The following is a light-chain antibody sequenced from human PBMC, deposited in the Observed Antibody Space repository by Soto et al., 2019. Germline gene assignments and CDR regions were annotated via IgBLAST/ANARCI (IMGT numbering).Light chain of an antibody. CDR3: QQANTFALT. J-gene: IGKJ4*01. CDR1: QSVSSN. CDR2: GAS. Sequence: EMVLTQSPATLSLSPGERATLSCRASQSVSSNLAWYQQKPGQAPRLLIYGASSRATGIPDRFSGGGSGTDFTLTISSLQPEDFATYYCQQANTFALTFGGGTKVDI. V-gene: IGKV3-11*01.